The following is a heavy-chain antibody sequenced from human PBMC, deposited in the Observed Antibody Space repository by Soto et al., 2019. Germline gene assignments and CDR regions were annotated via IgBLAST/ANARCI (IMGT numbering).Heavy chain of an antibody. CDR1: GFTFSSYS. J-gene: IGHJ4*02. CDR3: AKDLRVVPAAIFDY. D-gene: IGHD2-2*01. CDR2: ISYDGSNK. V-gene: IGHV3-30*18. Sequence: XGALRLTCAVSGFTFSSYSMDWVRQAPGKGLEWVAVISYDGSNKYYADSVKGRFTISRDNSKNTLYLQMNSLRAEDTAVYYCAKDLRVVPAAIFDYWGQGTLVTVSS.